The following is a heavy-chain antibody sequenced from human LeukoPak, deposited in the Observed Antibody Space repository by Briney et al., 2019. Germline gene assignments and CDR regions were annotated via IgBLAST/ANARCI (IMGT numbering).Heavy chain of an antibody. CDR1: GGSISSYY. Sequence: SETLSLTCTVSGGSISSYYWSWIRQPPGKGLEWIGYIYYSGSTDYNPSLKSRVTISVDTSKNQFSLKLSSVTAADTAVYYCARVAYSSSWYLDSAFDYWGQGTLVTVSS. D-gene: IGHD6-13*01. V-gene: IGHV4-59*01. CDR3: ARVAYSSSWYLDSAFDY. CDR2: IYYSGST. J-gene: IGHJ4*02.